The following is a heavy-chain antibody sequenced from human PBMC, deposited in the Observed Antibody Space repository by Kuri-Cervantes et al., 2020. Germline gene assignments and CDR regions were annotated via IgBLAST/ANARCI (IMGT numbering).Heavy chain of an antibody. J-gene: IGHJ4*02. CDR3: ARDQDSSGYYYPPYFDY. CDR1: GFTFDDYA. V-gene: IGHV3-21*01. Sequence: GGSLRLSCAASGFTFDDYAMHWVRQAPGKGLEWVSSISSSSSYIYYADSVKGRFTISRDNAKNSLYLQMNSLRAEDTAVYYCARDQDSSGYYYPPYFDYWGQGTLVTVSS. CDR2: ISSSSSYI. D-gene: IGHD3-22*01.